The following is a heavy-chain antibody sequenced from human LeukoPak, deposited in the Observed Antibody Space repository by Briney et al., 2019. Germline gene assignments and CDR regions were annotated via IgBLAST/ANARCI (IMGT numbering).Heavy chain of an antibody. CDR3: AKMRGDGYNPRFDAFDI. D-gene: IGHD5-24*01. Sequence: PGGSLRLSCAASGFTFSSYAMSWVRQAPGKGLEWVSVISGSGGSTYYADSVKGRFTISRDNSKNTLYLQMNSLRAEDTAVYYCAKMRGDGYNPRFDAFDIWGQGTMVTVSS. J-gene: IGHJ3*02. CDR1: GFTFSSYA. V-gene: IGHV3-23*01. CDR2: ISGSGGST.